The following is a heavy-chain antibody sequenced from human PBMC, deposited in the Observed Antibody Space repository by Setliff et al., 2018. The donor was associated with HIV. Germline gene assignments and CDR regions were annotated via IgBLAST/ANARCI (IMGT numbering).Heavy chain of an antibody. CDR2: INPYNGAT. CDR1: GYTFFEYY. V-gene: IGHV1-2*02. J-gene: IGHJ1*01. CDR3: ATNVRVPGSSLDS. D-gene: IGHD6-19*01. Sequence: GASVKVSCKASGYTFFEYYMFWLRQAPGQGLEWMGWINPYNGATKSAHKFQGRVTVTRDTSITTTYMELTRLTSDDTAVYFCATNVRVPGSSLDSWGPGSLVTVSS.